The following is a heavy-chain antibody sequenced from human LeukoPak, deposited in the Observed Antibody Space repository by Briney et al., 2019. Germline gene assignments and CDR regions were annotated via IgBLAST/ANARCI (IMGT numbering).Heavy chain of an antibody. CDR3: ARGGHYYDSSGQYYFDY. Sequence: PGGSRRLSCAASGFTVSSNYMSWVRQAPGKGLEWVSVIYSGGSTYYADSVKGRFTISRDNSKNTLYLQMNSLRAEDTAVYYCARGGHYYDSSGQYYFDYWGQGTLVTVSS. V-gene: IGHV3-53*01. D-gene: IGHD3-22*01. CDR1: GFTVSSNY. J-gene: IGHJ4*02. CDR2: IYSGGST.